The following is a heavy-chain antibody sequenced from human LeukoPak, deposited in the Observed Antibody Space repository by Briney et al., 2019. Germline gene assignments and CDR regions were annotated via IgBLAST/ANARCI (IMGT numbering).Heavy chain of an antibody. D-gene: IGHD6-13*01. CDR1: GFDFATYW. J-gene: IGHJ4*02. V-gene: IGHV3-74*01. Sequence: PGGSLRLSCAISGFDFATYWMFWVRQAPGKGLVWVAQINSGGSSATYGDSAKGRFSISRDNAKNTLSLYMSGLRADDTAVYYCARGTSTAPGIDYWGQGTLVAVSS. CDR2: INSGGSSA. CDR3: ARGTSTAPGIDY.